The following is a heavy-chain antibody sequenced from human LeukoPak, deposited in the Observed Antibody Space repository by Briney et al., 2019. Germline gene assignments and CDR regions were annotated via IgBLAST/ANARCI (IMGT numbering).Heavy chain of an antibody. D-gene: IGHD2-2*01. CDR1: GYTFTSYY. Sequence: AASVKVSCKASGYTFTSYYMHWVRQAPGQGLEWMGIINPSGGSTSYAQKFQGRVTMTRDTSTSTVYMELSSLRSEDTAVYYCARYCSSTSCYLSGYAFDIWGQGTMVTVSS. CDR2: INPSGGST. V-gene: IGHV1-46*01. J-gene: IGHJ3*02. CDR3: ARYCSSTSCYLSGYAFDI.